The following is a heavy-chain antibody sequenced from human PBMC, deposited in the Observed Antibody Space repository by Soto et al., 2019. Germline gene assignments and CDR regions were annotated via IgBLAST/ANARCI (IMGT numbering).Heavy chain of an antibody. CDR1: GYTFTSYY. CDR3: ARVINHSGPGEGGEYGMDV. Sequence: ASVKVSCKASGYTFTSYYMHWVRQAPGQGLEWMGIINPSGGSTSYAQKFQGRVTMTRDTSTSTVYMELSSLRSEDTAVYYCARVINHSGPGEGGEYGMDVWGQGTTVTVSS. V-gene: IGHV1-46*01. CDR2: INPSGGST. J-gene: IGHJ6*02. D-gene: IGHD3-10*01.